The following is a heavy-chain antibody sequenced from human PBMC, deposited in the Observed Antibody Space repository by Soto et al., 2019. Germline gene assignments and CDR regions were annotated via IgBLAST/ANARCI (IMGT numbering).Heavy chain of an antibody. CDR2: INPNSGGT. D-gene: IGHD3-10*01. V-gene: IGHV1-2*04. J-gene: IGHJ6*02. Sequence: GASVKVSCKASGYTFTSHYMYWVRQAPGQGLEWMGWINPNSGGTNYAQKFQGWVTMTRDTSISTAYMELSRLRSDDTAVYYCARDRGGLGDYGMDVWGQGTTVTVSS. CDR3: ARDRGGLGDYGMDV. CDR1: GYTFTSHY.